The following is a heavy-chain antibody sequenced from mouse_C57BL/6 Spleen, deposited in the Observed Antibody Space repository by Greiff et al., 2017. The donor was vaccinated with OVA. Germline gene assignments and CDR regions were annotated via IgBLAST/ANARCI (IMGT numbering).Heavy chain of an antibody. CDR3: TGSYYSNQEGFAY. CDR1: GYTFTDYE. V-gene: IGHV1-15*01. D-gene: IGHD2-5*01. J-gene: IGHJ3*01. CDR2: IDPETGGT. Sequence: VQLQQSGAELVRPGASVTLSCKASGYTFTDYEMHWVKQTPVHGLEWIGAIDPETGGTAYNQKFKGKAILTADKSSSTAYMELRSLTSEDSAVYYCTGSYYSNQEGFAYWGQGTLVTVSA.